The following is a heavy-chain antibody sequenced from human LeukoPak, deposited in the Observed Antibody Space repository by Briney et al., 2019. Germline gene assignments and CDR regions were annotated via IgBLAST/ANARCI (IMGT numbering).Heavy chain of an antibody. CDR2: ISGSGGNT. V-gene: IGHV3-23*01. Sequence: PGGSPRLSCAASGFTFSSYGMSWVRQAPGKGLEWVSFISGSGGNTYYADSVKGRFTISRDNSKNTLFLQVNSLRGEDTAVYYCASYQYGSGSWNWGQGTLVTVSS. J-gene: IGHJ4*02. D-gene: IGHD3-10*01. CDR3: ASYQYGSGSWN. CDR1: GFTFSSYG.